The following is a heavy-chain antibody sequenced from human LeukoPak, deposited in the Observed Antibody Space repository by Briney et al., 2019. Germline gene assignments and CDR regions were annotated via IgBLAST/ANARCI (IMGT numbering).Heavy chain of an antibody. V-gene: IGHV4-59*01. CDR3: ARAEQQLTHYGMDV. Sequence: SETLSLTCTVSGGSISSYYWSWIRQPPGKGLEWIGYIYYSESTNYNPSLKSRVTISVDTSKNQFSLKLSSVTAADTAVYYCARAEQQLTHYGMDVWGQGTTVTVSS. D-gene: IGHD6-13*01. CDR2: IYYSEST. CDR1: GGSISSYY. J-gene: IGHJ6*02.